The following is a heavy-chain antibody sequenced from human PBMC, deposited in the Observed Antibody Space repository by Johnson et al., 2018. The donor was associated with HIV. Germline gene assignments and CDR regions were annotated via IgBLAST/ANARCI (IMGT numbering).Heavy chain of an antibody. J-gene: IGHJ3*01. CDR1: GFSFSTYA. D-gene: IGHD3-22*01. V-gene: IGHV3-30-3*01. CDR2: ISDDGTNT. CDR3: VRDGNYYDRSGYRVDAFDV. Sequence: QVQLVESGGGLVKPGGSLRLSCAASGFSFSTYAMRWVRQAPGKGLEGVAVISDDGTNTDYADAVKGRFTISRDNSKNTLYLQMKSLRAEDTAVYYCVRDGNYYDRSGYRVDAFDVWGQGTMVTVSS.